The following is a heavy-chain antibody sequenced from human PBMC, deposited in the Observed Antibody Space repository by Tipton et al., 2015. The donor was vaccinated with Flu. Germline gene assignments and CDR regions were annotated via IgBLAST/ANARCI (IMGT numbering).Heavy chain of an antibody. J-gene: IGHJ6*02. CDR1: GDSIRSDYF. CDR3: ARDQGFGGGMTYDYFAMDV. D-gene: IGHD3-10*01. V-gene: IGHV4-38-2*02. Sequence: TLSLTCTVSGDSIRSDYFWGWIRQPPGRGLEWIATIHRSGDTKYNPSLKSRVTISVDTSKNQFYLRLTSVTVADTAVYYCARDQGFGGGMTYDYFAMDVWGQGTTVTVSS. CDR2: IHRSGDT.